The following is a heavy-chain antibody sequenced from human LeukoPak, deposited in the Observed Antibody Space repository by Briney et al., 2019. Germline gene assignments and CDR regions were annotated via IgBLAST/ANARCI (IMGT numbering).Heavy chain of an antibody. CDR3: ARDLIGRYLSGKYWFDP. CDR1: GYTFTSYY. D-gene: IGHD3-10*01. V-gene: IGHV1-46*01. J-gene: IGHJ5*02. CDR2: INPSGGST. Sequence: ASVKVSCKASGYTFTSYYMHWVRQAPGQGLEWMGIINPSGGSTGYAQKFQGRVTMTRDTSTSTVYMELSSLRSEDTAVYYCARDLIGRYLSGKYWFDPWGQGTLVTVSS.